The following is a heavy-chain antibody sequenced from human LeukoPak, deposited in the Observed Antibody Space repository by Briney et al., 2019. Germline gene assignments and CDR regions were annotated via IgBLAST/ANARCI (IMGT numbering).Heavy chain of an antibody. Sequence: SVKVSCKASGGTFSSYAISWVRQAPGQGLEWMGGIIPIFGTANYAQKFQGRVTITGDESTSTAYMELSSLRSEDTAVYYCAREIPVLGYCSSTSCYSYYFDYWGQGTLVTVSS. CDR2: IIPIFGTA. D-gene: IGHD2-2*01. V-gene: IGHV1-69*01. CDR3: AREIPVLGYCSSTSCYSYYFDY. J-gene: IGHJ4*02. CDR1: GGTFSSYA.